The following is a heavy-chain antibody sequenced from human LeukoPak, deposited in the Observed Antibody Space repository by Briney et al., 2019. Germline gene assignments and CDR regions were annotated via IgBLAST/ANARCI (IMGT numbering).Heavy chain of an antibody. CDR3: ARDRAGYSYYGVNYYYYMDV. J-gene: IGHJ6*03. Sequence: GSLRLSCAASGLTFSNAWMSWVRQAPGKGLEWVSVIYSGGSTYYSDSVKGRFTISRDNSKNTLYLQMNSLRAEDTAVYYCARDRAGYSYYGVNYYYYMDVWGKGTTVTISS. V-gene: IGHV3-53*01. D-gene: IGHD5-18*01. CDR1: GLTFSNAW. CDR2: IYSGGST.